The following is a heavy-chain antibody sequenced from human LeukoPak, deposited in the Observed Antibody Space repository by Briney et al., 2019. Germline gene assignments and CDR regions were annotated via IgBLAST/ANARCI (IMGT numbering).Heavy chain of an antibody. J-gene: IGHJ4*02. CDR3: ARTNYYFDN. CDR2: ISADGINA. D-gene: IGHD1-1*01. V-gene: IGHV3-74*01. Sequence: GGSLRLSCAASGFTFSSYWMHWVRQAAGKGLVWVSRISADGINAHYADSVKGRFTISRDNAENTLYLQMNSLRAEDTALYYCARTNYYFDNWGQGSLVTVSS. CDR1: GFTFSSYW.